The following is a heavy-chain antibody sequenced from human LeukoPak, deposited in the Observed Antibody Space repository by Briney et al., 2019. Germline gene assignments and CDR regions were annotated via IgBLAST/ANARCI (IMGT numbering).Heavy chain of an antibody. J-gene: IGHJ3*02. CDR3: TRDQYDYVWGTPHDAFDI. V-gene: IGHV3-49*04. CDR2: IRGKAYGGTT. Sequence: GGSLRLSCAASGFTFSSYSMNWVRQAPGKGLEWVGFIRGKAYGGTTEYAASVKGRFTISRDDSKSIAYLQMNSLKTEDTAVYYCTRDQYDYVWGTPHDAFDIWGQGTMVTVSS. CDR1: GFTFSSYS. D-gene: IGHD3-16*01.